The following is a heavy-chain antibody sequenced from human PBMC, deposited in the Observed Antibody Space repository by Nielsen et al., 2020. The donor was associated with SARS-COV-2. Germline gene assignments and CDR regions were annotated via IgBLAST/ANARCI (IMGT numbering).Heavy chain of an antibody. CDR2: FDPEDGET. J-gene: IGHJ5*02. V-gene: IGHV1-24*01. Sequence: ASVKVSCKASGYTFTGYYMHWVRQAPGQGLEWMGGFDPEDGETIYAQKFQGRVTMTEDTSTDTAYMELSSLRSEDTAVYYCATGAAAGTQNWFDPWGQGTLVTVSS. CDR1: GYTFTGYY. CDR3: ATGAAAGTQNWFDP. D-gene: IGHD6-13*01.